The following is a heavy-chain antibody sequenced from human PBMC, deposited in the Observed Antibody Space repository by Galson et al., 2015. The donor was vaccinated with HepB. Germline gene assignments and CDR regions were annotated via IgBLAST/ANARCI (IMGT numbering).Heavy chain of an antibody. D-gene: IGHD6-13*01. J-gene: IGHJ4*02. CDR2: IRSKAYGGTT. CDR3: TRVRRVAAALFDY. V-gene: IGHV3-49*04. CDR1: GFTFGDYA. Sequence: SLRLSCAASGFTFGDYAMSWVRQAPGKGLEWVGFIRSKAYGGTTEYAASVKGRFTISRDDSKSIAYLQMNSLKTEDTAVYYCTRVRRVAAALFDYWGQGTLVTVSS.